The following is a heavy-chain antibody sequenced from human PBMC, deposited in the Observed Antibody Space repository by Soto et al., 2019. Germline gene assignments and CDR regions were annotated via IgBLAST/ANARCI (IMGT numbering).Heavy chain of an antibody. J-gene: IGHJ4*02. D-gene: IGHD3-22*01. CDR1: GGSISSSSYY. CDR2: IYHSGST. Sequence: PSETLSLTCTVSGGSISSSSYYWAWIRQPPGKGLEWIGSIYHSGSTNYNPSLESRVTILVDKSKNQFSLNLSSVTAADTAVYYCARRTDYYASSGTFDYWGQGTLVTVSS. CDR3: ARRTDYYASSGTFDY. V-gene: IGHV4-39*07.